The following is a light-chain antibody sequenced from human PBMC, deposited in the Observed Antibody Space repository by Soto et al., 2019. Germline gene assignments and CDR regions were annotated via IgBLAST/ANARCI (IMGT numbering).Light chain of an antibody. J-gene: IGKJ5*01. CDR2: GAV. Sequence: EIVVTQSPATLSVSPGEIATLSCSASQSVRSKLAWYQQKPGQAPRLLIYGAVTRATGIPARFSGSGSETEYTLTIRSLQAEDIAVYYCQQYEKWPPINFGQGTRLEIK. CDR1: QSVRSK. CDR3: QQYEKWPPIN. V-gene: IGKV3-15*01.